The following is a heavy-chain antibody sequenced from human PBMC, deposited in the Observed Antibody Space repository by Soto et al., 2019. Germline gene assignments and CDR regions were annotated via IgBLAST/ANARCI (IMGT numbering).Heavy chain of an antibody. CDR3: ARDRRIMITFGGVISFDY. Sequence: QVQLVESGGGVVQPGRSLRLSCAASGFTFSSYAMHWLRQAPGKGLGWVAVISYDGSNKYYADSVKGRFTISRDNSKNALYLQMNSLRAEDTAVYYCARDRRIMITFGGVISFDYWGQGTLVTVSS. CDR1: GFTFSSYA. V-gene: IGHV3-30-3*01. D-gene: IGHD3-16*02. J-gene: IGHJ4*02. CDR2: ISYDGSNK.